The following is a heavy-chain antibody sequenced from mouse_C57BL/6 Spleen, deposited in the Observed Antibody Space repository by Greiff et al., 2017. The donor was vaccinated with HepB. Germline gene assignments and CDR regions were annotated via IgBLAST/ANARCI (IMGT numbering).Heavy chain of an antibody. J-gene: IGHJ2*01. CDR1: GYTFTDYY. CDR3: AREDFWDGSSPYYFDY. CDR2: IYPGSGNT. D-gene: IGHD1-1*01. V-gene: IGHV1-76*01. Sequence: QVQLQQSGAELVRPGASVKLSCKASGYTFTDYYINWVKQRPGQGLEWIARIYPGSGNTYYNEKFKGKATLTAEKSSSTAYMQLSSLTSEDSAVYFCAREDFWDGSSPYYFDYWGQGTTLTVSS.